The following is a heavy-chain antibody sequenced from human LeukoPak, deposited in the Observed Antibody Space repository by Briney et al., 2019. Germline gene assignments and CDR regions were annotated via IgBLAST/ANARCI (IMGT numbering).Heavy chain of an antibody. J-gene: IGHJ3*01. V-gene: IGHV3-7*01. CDR3: ADPDWG. CDR2: ITGDGSAK. CDR1: GFTFTKSW. Sequence: GGSLRLSCAASGFTFTKSWMTWVRQAPGKGLECMATITGDGSAKYYVDSVKGRFTISRDNAKNSVYLQMNSLRIEDTGIYYCADPDWGWGQGTMVIVSS. D-gene: IGHD3/OR15-3a*01.